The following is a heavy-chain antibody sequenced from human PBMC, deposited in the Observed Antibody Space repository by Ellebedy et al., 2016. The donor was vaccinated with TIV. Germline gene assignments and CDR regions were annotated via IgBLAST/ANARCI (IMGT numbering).Heavy chain of an antibody. CDR3: AKGTSSGFNYDRVGCEY. Sequence: GGSLRLSCAASGFTFSSFAMHWVRQAPGKGLEWLSVISGGGDRTYHADSVKGRLTITRDNSKNTLHLQVDRVTAEDTAVYYCAKGTSSGFNYDRVGCEYWGQGTLVTVSS. J-gene: IGHJ4*02. CDR1: GFTFSSFA. D-gene: IGHD3-22*01. CDR2: ISGGGDRT. V-gene: IGHV3-23*01.